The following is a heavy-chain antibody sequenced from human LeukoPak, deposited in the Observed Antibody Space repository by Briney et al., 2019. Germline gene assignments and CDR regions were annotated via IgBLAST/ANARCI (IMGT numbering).Heavy chain of an antibody. V-gene: IGHV2-70*01. CDR3: ARIPRYYYGSGSYFDY. D-gene: IGHD3-10*01. CDR1: GFSLSTSGMC. Sequence: SGPTLVNPTQTLTLTCTFSGFSLSTSGMCVSWIRQPPGKALEWLALIDWDDDKYYSTSLKTRLTISQDTSKNQVVLTVTNMDPVDTATYYCARIPRYYYGSGSYFDYWGQGTLVTVSS. CDR2: IDWDDDK. J-gene: IGHJ4*02.